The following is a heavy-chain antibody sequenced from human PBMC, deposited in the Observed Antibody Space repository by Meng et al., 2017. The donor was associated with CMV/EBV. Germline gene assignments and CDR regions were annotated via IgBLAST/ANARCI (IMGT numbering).Heavy chain of an antibody. CDR3: ARYSSSQGYLDY. CDR1: GYTFTGYY. V-gene: IGHV1-2*02. Sequence: KASGYTFTGYYIHWVRQAPGQGLEWMGWINPNSGGTNYAQKFQGRVTITADKSTSTAYMELSSLRSEDTAVYYCARYSSSQGYLDYWGQGTLVTVSS. J-gene: IGHJ4*02. CDR2: INPNSGGT. D-gene: IGHD6-13*01.